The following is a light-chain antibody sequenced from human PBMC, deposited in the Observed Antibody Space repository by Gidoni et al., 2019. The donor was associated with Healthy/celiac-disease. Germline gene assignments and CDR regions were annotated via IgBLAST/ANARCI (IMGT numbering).Light chain of an antibody. V-gene: IGKV2-28*01. Sequence: DILMTQSPLSLPVTPGEPASISCRSSQSLLHSNGYNYLDWYLQKPGQSPQLLIYLGSNRASGVPDRFSGSGSGTDVTLKISRVEAEDVGVYYCMQALQTPLTFGGGTKVEIK. CDR3: MQALQTPLT. CDR1: QSLLHSNGYNY. CDR2: LGS. J-gene: IGKJ4*01.